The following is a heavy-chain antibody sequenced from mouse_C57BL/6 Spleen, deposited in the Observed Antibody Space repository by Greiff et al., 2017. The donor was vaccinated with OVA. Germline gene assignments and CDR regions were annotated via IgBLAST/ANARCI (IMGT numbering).Heavy chain of an antibody. CDR1: GFTFSSYA. CDR3: AREVLTGTGDY. J-gene: IGHJ2*01. V-gene: IGHV5-4*01. CDR2: ISDGGSYT. Sequence: EVKLMESGGGLVKPGGSLKLSCAASGFTFSSYAMSWVRQTPEKRLEWVATISDGGSYTYYPDNVKGRFTISRDNAKNNLYLQMSHLKSEDTAMYYCAREVLTGTGDYWGQGTTLTVSS. D-gene: IGHD4-1*01.